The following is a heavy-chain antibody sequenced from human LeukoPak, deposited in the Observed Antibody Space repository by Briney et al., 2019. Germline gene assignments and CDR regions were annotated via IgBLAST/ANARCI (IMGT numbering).Heavy chain of an antibody. Sequence: GGSLRLSCTASGFTFSGYSMNWVRQAPGKGLEWVSFISGSSSYIYYADSVKGRLTISRDNAKNSLYLQMNSLRADDTAVYYCARGGRFFEYWGQGTLVTVSS. CDR2: ISGSSSYI. J-gene: IGHJ4*02. D-gene: IGHD3-3*01. V-gene: IGHV3-21*01. CDR1: GFTFSGYS. CDR3: ARGGRFFEY.